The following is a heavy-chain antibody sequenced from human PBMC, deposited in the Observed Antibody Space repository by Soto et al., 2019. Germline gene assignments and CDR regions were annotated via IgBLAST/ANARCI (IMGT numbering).Heavy chain of an antibody. Sequence: ASVKVSCKASGYTFTSYAMHWVRQAPGQRFEWMGWINAGNGNTKYSQKFQGRVTITRDTSASTAYMELSSLRSEDTAVYYCARERPYYDSSGYYYRRGNWFDPWGQGTMVTVYS. CDR2: INAGNGNT. CDR1: GYTFTSYA. J-gene: IGHJ5*02. V-gene: IGHV1-3*01. D-gene: IGHD3-22*01. CDR3: ARERPYYDSSGYYYRRGNWFDP.